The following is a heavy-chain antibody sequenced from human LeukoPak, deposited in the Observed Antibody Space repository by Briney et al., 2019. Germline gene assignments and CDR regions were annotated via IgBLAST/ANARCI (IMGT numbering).Heavy chain of an antibody. V-gene: IGHV4-59*08. Sequence: PSETLSLTCTVSGGSISSYYWSWIRQPPGKGLEWIGYIYYSGSTNYNPSLKSRVTISVDTSKNQFSLKLSSVTAADTAVYYCARSYYDSSVTPFDYWVQGTLVTVSS. CDR1: GGSISSYY. J-gene: IGHJ4*02. CDR3: ARSYYDSSVTPFDY. CDR2: IYYSGST. D-gene: IGHD3-22*01.